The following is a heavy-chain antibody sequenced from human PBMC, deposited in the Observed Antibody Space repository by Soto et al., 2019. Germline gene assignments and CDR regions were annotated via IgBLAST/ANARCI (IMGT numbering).Heavy chain of an antibody. D-gene: IGHD3-3*01. J-gene: IGHJ4*02. Sequence: PGGSLRLSCAAAGCTFIGYARSWVRQAQRKGLEWVSAISGSGGSTYYADSVKGRFTISRDNSKNTLYLQMNSLRAEDTAVYYCAQPDYDFWSGYEDFDYWGQGTLVTVSS. CDR1: GCTFIGYA. CDR3: AQPDYDFWSGYEDFDY. CDR2: ISGSGGST. V-gene: IGHV3-23*01.